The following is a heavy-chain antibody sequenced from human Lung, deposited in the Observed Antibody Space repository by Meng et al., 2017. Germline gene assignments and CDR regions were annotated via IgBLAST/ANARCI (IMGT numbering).Heavy chain of an antibody. CDR2: LIAVFDKT. CDR1: GGSFRTHT. Sequence: QVQLVQSGAEVKKPGASVKVACTTAGGSFRTHTFSWVRQAPGQGLEWMGGLIAVFDKTKAAPRFQDRATFTADESTSTAYMELSSLTFDDTAVYFCARGRRNEPLFDYWGQGTLVTVSS. D-gene: IGHD1-14*01. J-gene: IGHJ4*02. V-gene: IGHV1-69*12. CDR3: ARGRRNEPLFDY.